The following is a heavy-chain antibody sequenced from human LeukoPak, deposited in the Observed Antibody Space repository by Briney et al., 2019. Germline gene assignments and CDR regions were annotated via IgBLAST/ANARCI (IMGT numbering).Heavy chain of an antibody. Sequence: ASVKVSCKASGGTFSSHTISWVRQAPGHGLEWMGWINPNSGGTNYAQKFQGRVTMTRDTSISTAYMELSRLRSDDTAVYYCARGVAAAGNWFDPWGQGTLVTVSS. CDR3: ARGVAAAGNWFDP. D-gene: IGHD6-13*01. CDR2: INPNSGGT. V-gene: IGHV1-2*02. CDR1: GGTFSSHT. J-gene: IGHJ5*02.